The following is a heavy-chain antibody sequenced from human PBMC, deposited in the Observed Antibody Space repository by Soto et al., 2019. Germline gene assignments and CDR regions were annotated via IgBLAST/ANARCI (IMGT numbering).Heavy chain of an antibody. V-gene: IGHV1-24*01. CDR1: GYTLTELS. D-gene: IGHD3-3*01. CDR3: ATDRRAIFGVVITAFDI. Sequence: ASVKVSCKVSGYTLTELSMHWLRQAPGKGLEWMGGFDPEDGETIYAQKFQGRVTMTEDTSTDTAYMELSSLRSEDTAVYYCATDRRAIFGVVITAFDIWGQGTMVTVSS. CDR2: FDPEDGET. J-gene: IGHJ3*02.